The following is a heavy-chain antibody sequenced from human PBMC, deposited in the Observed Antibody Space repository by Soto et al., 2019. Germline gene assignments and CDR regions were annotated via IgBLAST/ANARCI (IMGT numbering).Heavy chain of an antibody. V-gene: IGHV4-30-4*01. CDR3: ARGFFYYGWSGFSSGAYFDY. Sequence: QVQLQESGPGLVKPSQTLSLTCTVSGCSISSADYYWSWLRQPPGKGLEWIGYIYYSGSTYYNPSLKSPLTMSVDTSMNQFSLKLSSVTAADTAVYYCARGFFYYGWSGFSSGAYFDYWGQGTLVTVSS. CDR1: GCSISSADYY. J-gene: IGHJ4*02. D-gene: IGHD3-22*01. CDR2: IYYSGST.